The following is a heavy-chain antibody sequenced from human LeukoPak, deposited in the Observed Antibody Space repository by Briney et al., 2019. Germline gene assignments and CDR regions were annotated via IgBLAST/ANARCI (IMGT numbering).Heavy chain of an antibody. Sequence: GASVKVSCKASGYTFTGYYIHWVRQAPGQGLEWMTWMHPNSGDTNYAQKFQGRVTMTRDTSISTAYMELSRLISDDTAVYYCARALKGTGAKGDYWGQGTLVTVSS. J-gene: IGHJ4*02. V-gene: IGHV1-2*02. CDR3: ARALKGTGAKGDY. CDR2: MHPNSGDT. CDR1: GYTFTGYY. D-gene: IGHD3/OR15-3a*01.